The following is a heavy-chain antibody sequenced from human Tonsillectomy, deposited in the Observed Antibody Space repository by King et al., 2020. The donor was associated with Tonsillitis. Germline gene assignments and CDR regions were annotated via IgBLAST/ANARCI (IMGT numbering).Heavy chain of an antibody. CDR3: ARSPYGSGSYYNLNWFDP. J-gene: IGHJ5*02. D-gene: IGHD3-10*01. Sequence: VQLVQSGAEVKKPGASVKVSCKASGYTFTGYYMHWVRKAPGQGLEWMGWINPNSGGTNYAQKFQGRVTMTRDTSISTAYMELSRLRSDDTAVYYCARSPYGSGSYYNLNWFDPWGQGTLVTVSS. CDR1: GYTFTGYY. V-gene: IGHV1-2*02. CDR2: INPNSGGT.